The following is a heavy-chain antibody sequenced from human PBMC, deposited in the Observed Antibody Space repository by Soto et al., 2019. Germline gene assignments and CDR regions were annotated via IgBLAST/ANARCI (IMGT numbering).Heavy chain of an antibody. Sequence: QVQLVESGGGVVQPGRSLRLSCAASGFTFTNYSIHWVRQAPGKGLEWVAIISFDGISKYYADSGKGRFTISRDDSKNTVSLQMTDLRAEDTALYYCATDSAQSRSGGYFAYWGQGTLVTVSS. CDR1: GFTFTNYS. D-gene: IGHD3-10*01. CDR3: ATDSAQSRSGGYFAY. J-gene: IGHJ4*02. CDR2: ISFDGISK. V-gene: IGHV3-30*04.